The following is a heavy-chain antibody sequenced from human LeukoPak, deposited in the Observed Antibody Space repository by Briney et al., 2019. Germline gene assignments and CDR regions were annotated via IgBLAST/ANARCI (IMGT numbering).Heavy chain of an antibody. CDR2: IRYDGSNK. CDR3: AKDRGAARPGYFDY. V-gene: IGHV3-30*02. D-gene: IGHD6-6*01. J-gene: IGHJ4*02. Sequence: PGGSLRLSCAASGFTFSSYGMHWVRQAPGKGLEWVAFIRYDGSNKYYADSVKGRFTISRDNSKNTLYLQMNSLRAEDTAVYYCAKDRGAARPGYFDYWGQGTLVTVSS. CDR1: GFTFSSYG.